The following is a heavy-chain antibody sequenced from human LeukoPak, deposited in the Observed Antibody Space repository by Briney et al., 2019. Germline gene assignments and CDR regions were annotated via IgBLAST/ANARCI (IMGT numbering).Heavy chain of an antibody. CDR3: ARYIVSYSHDAFDI. CDR1: GGSISSSSYY. Sequence: SETLSLTCTVSGGSISSSSYYWGWIRQPPGKGLEWIGSIYYSGSTSYNPSLKSRVTISVDTSKKQFSLKLSSVTAADTAFYYCARYIVSYSHDAFDIWGQGTMVTVSS. D-gene: IGHD1-26*01. J-gene: IGHJ3*02. CDR2: IYYSGST. V-gene: IGHV4-39*07.